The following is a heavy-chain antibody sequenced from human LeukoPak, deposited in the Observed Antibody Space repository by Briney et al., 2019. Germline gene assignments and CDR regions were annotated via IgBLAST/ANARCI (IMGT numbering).Heavy chain of an antibody. Sequence: GGSLRLSCAASGFTFSSYGMNWVRQAPGKGLEWVSSISSSSSYIYYADSVKGRFTISRDNAKNPLYLQMNSLRAEDTAVYYCARFEGYMVRGVAFDYWGQGTLVTVSS. CDR3: ARFEGYMVRGVAFDY. J-gene: IGHJ4*02. CDR2: ISSSSSYI. CDR1: GFTFSSYG. D-gene: IGHD3-10*01. V-gene: IGHV3-21*01.